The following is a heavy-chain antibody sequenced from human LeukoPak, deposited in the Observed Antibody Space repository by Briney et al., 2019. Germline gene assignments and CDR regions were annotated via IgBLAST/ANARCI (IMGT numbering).Heavy chain of an antibody. D-gene: IGHD5-18*01. CDR1: GGSISSHY. CDR2: VLDNVRT. J-gene: IGHJ4*02. Sequence: PSEALSLTCTVSGGSISSHYWSWVRQPPGKGLEWIGYVLDNVRTKDNPSLNSRFTLSADTSKNQFSLRLTSVTAADTAVYYCATIKRGNIFGFFDFWGQGILVTVSS. V-gene: IGHV4-59*11. CDR3: ATIKRGNIFGFFDF.